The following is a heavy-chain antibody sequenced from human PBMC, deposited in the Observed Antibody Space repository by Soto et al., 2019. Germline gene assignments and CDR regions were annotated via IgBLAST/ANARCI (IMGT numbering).Heavy chain of an antibody. Sequence: LSLTCTVSGFSISSGYYWVWIRQPPGKGLEWIGSISHTGSTYYNPSLKSRVTISVDTSKNQFSLRLRSVTAADTAVYYCARDCSSTNCYIPDYWGQGALVTVSS. D-gene: IGHD2-2*02. CDR3: ARDCSSTNCYIPDY. CDR2: ISHTGST. V-gene: IGHV4-38-2*02. CDR1: GFSISSGYY. J-gene: IGHJ4*02.